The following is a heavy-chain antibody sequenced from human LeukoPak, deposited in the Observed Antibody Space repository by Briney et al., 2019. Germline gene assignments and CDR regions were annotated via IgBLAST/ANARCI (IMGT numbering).Heavy chain of an antibody. Sequence: PSETLSLTCAVYGGSFSGYYWSWIRQPPGKGLEWIGEINHSGSTNYNPSLKSRVTISVDTSKNQFSLKLSSVTAADTAVYYCARDGAYYDSSGYYTLDYWGQGTLVTVSS. CDR1: GGSFSGYY. V-gene: IGHV4-34*01. J-gene: IGHJ4*02. D-gene: IGHD3-22*01. CDR2: INHSGST. CDR3: ARDGAYYDSSGYYTLDY.